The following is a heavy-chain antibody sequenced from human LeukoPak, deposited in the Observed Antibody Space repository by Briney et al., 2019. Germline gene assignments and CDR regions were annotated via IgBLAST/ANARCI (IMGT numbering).Heavy chain of an antibody. V-gene: IGHV3-15*07. CDR1: GFTFSNAW. CDR2: IKGKTDGGTT. J-gene: IGHJ4*02. CDR3: TTAPPGYSR. Sequence: GGSLRLSCAASGFTFSNAWMNWVRQAPGKGLEWVGRIKGKTDGGTTDYAAPAKGRFTISRDDSKNTLYLQMNSLKTEDTAVYYCTTAPPGYSRWGQGTLVTVSS. D-gene: IGHD6-13*01.